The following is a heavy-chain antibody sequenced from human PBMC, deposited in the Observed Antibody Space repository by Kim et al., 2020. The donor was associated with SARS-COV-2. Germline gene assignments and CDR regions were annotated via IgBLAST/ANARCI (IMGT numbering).Heavy chain of an antibody. Sequence: SETLSLTCTVSGGSISSYYWSWIRQPPGKGLEWIGYIYYSGSTNYNPSLKSRVTISVDTSKNQFSLKLSSVTAADTAVYYCARSMNSQFGVVIRSGYYGMDVWGQGTTVTVSS. D-gene: IGHD3-3*01. V-gene: IGHV4-59*01. J-gene: IGHJ6*02. CDR1: GGSISSYY. CDR2: IYYSGST. CDR3: ARSMNSQFGVVIRSGYYGMDV.